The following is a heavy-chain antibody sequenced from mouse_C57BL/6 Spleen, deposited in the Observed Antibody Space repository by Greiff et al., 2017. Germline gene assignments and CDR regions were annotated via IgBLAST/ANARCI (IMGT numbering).Heavy chain of an antibody. D-gene: IGHD1-1*01. CDR3: ARHEEGYYHGSRRYYFDY. CDR1: GYTFTEYT. Sequence: QVQLQQSGAELVKPGASVKLSCKASGYTFTEYTIHWVKQRPGQGLEWIGWFYPGSGSIKYNEKFKDKATLPADKSSSTVYMELSRVTSEDSAVYSCARHEEGYYHGSRRYYFDYWGQGTTLTVSS. V-gene: IGHV1-62-2*01. J-gene: IGHJ2*01. CDR2: FYPGSGSI.